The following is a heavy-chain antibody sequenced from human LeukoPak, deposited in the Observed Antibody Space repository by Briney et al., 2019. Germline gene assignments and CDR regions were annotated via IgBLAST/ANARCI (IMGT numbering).Heavy chain of an antibody. Sequence: PGGSLRLSCAASGFTFNNYWMAWVRQAPGKGLEWVANTKQDESTRNYVDSVKGRFTISRGNAQNSLYLQMNSLRAEDTAVYYCARDDGGSLDYWGQGTLVTVSS. CDR2: TKQDESTR. CDR3: ARDDGGSLDY. J-gene: IGHJ4*02. CDR1: GFTFNNYW. V-gene: IGHV3-7*01. D-gene: IGHD1-26*01.